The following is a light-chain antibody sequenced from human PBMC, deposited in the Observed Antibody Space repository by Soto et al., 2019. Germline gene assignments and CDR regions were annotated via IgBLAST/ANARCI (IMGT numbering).Light chain of an antibody. Sequence: DLQMTQSPSSLSASVGDRVTITCRASQSISIYLNWYQQKPGKAPKLLIYAASSLHSGVPSRFSGSRSGTHFTLTISSLQPEDVATYYCHQSYGMPPWTFGQGTKGEIK. J-gene: IGKJ1*01. V-gene: IGKV1-39*01. CDR2: AAS. CDR1: QSISIY. CDR3: HQSYGMPPWT.